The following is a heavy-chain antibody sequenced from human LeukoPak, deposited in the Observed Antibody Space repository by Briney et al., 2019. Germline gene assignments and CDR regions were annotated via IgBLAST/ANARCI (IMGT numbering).Heavy chain of an antibody. CDR3: ARGQLRYFDWLLLSWFDP. J-gene: IGHJ5*02. V-gene: IGHV4-34*01. D-gene: IGHD3-9*01. CDR1: GGSFSGYY. CDR2: INHSGST. Sequence: SETLSLTCAVYGGSFSGYYWSWIRQPPGKGLEWIGEINHSGSTNYNPSLKSRVTISVDTSKNQFSLKLSSVTAADTAVYYCARGQLRYFDWLLLSWFDPWGQGTLVTVSS.